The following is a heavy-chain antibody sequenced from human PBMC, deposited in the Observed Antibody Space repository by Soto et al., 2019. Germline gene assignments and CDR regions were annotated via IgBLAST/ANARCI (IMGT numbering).Heavy chain of an antibody. D-gene: IGHD3-10*01. Sequence: SETLSLTCAVSGGSISSGDYYWSWIRQPPGKGLEWIGYIYYSGSTYYNPSLKSRVTISVDTSKNQFSLKLSSVTAADTAVYYCARVVVEITMVDYWGQGTLVTVSS. CDR2: IYYSGST. J-gene: IGHJ4*02. V-gene: IGHV4-30-4*01. CDR1: GGSISSGDYY. CDR3: ARVVVEITMVDY.